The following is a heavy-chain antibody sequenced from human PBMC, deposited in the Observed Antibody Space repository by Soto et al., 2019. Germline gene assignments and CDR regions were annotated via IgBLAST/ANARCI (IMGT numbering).Heavy chain of an antibody. CDR3: AKGILSATIGPYAMDV. D-gene: IGHD3-16*01. Sequence: GGSLRLSCEASGFAFRSYAMHWVRQAPGKGLEWVGVISYDGGNIYYADSVKGRFAISRDNSKNTLYVQVNSLRPEDTAVYYCAKGILSATIGPYAMDVWGQGTTVTVSS. V-gene: IGHV3-30*18. CDR1: GFAFRSYA. CDR2: ISYDGGNI. J-gene: IGHJ6*02.